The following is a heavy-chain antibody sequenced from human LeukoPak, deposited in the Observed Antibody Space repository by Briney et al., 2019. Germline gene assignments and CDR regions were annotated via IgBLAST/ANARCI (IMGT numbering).Heavy chain of an antibody. CDR1: GFTFSDYY. V-gene: IGHV3-30*02. Sequence: GGSLRLSCAASGFTFSDYYMSWIRQAPGKGLEWVAFLRYDGSNRSYADSVKGRFTISRDNSKNTLYLQMNSLRAEDTAVYYCAKDVDLFGELYFDSWGQGTLVTVSS. J-gene: IGHJ4*02. CDR2: LRYDGSNR. CDR3: AKDVDLFGELYFDS. D-gene: IGHD3-10*02.